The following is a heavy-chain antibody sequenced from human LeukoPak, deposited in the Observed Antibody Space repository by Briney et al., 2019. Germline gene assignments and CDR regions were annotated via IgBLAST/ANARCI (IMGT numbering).Heavy chain of an antibody. CDR1: GFTFSSYA. V-gene: IGHV3-23*01. Sequence: PGGSLRLSCAASGFTFSSYAMSWVRQAPGKGLGWVSGISGSDGGTYNADSVKGRFTISRDNSKNTLYLQMNSLRAEDAAVYYCAKGSLSYCSGRCYYFDYWGQGTLVTVSS. CDR3: AKGSLSYCSGRCYYFDY. D-gene: IGHD2-15*01. J-gene: IGHJ4*02. CDR2: ISGSDGGT.